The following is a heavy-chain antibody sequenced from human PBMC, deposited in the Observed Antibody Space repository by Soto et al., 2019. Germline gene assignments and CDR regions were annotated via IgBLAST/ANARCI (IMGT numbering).Heavy chain of an antibody. V-gene: IGHV1-18*01. CDR3: ARDFTGWPPDGVDS. J-gene: IGHJ4*02. CDR2: ISAYNGNT. CDR1: GFTFTSYA. D-gene: IGHD3-16*01. Sequence: QVHLVQSGAEVKMPGASVKVSCKASGFTFTSYAFTWVRQAPGQGLEWMGWISAYNGNTNYARNFRGRVTMTTDGSTSTVYMELGSLTSDDTAVYFCARDFTGWPPDGVDSWGQGTLVSVSA.